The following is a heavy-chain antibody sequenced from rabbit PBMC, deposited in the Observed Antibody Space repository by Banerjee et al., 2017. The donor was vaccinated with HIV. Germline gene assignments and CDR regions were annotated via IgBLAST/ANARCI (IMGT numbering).Heavy chain of an antibody. CDR1: GFSFSSNDY. D-gene: IGHD1-1*01. J-gene: IGHJ4*01. CDR3: ASGYLDMYFDL. V-gene: IGHV1S40*01. Sequence: QSLEESGGGLVQPEGSLALTCKASGFSFSSNDYICCVRQAPGKGLEWISCIAGSSSGFTYSATWAKGRFTISKTSSTTVTLQVTSLTAADTATYFCASGYLDMYFDLWGQGTLVTVS. CDR2: IAGSSSGFT.